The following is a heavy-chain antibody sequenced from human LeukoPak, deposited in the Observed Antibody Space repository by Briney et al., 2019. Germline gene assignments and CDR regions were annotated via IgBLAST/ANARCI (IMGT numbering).Heavy chain of an antibody. V-gene: IGHV4-39*01. CDR2: IYYSGST. J-gene: IGHJ3*02. Sequence: PSETLSLTCTVSGGSISSSSYYWGWIRQPPGKGLEWIGSIYYSGSTYYNPSLKSRVTISVDTSKNQFSLKLSSVTAANTAVYYCARSRDDYGDYAEAFDIWGQGTMVTVPS. CDR3: ARSRDDYGDYAEAFDI. D-gene: IGHD4-17*01. CDR1: GGSISSSSYY.